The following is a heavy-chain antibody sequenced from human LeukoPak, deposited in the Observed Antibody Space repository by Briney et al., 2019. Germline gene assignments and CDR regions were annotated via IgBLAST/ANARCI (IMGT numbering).Heavy chain of an antibody. CDR1: GGSISSHY. V-gene: IGHV4-59*11. J-gene: IGHJ6*02. D-gene: IGHD5-18*01. Sequence: SETLSLTCTVSGGSISSHYWSWIRPPPGKGLEWIGYIYYSGSTNYNPSLKSRVTISVDTSKNQFSLKLSSVTAADTAVYYFARGLYSYGVYYYYGMDVWGQGTTVTVSS. CDR3: ARGLYSYGVYYYYGMDV. CDR2: IYYSGST.